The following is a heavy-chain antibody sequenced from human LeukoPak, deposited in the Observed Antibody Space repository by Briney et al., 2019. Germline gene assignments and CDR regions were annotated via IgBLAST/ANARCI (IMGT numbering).Heavy chain of an antibody. J-gene: IGHJ4*02. Sequence: GASVKVSCKASGYTFTVYYAHWVRQAPGQGLEWMGWINPNSGGTNYAQKFQGRVTMTRDTSISTAYMELSRLGSDDTAVYYCARAGSSSSPTFDYRGQGTLVTVSS. CDR1: GYTFTVYY. V-gene: IGHV1-2*02. D-gene: IGHD6-6*01. CDR2: INPNSGGT. CDR3: ARAGSSSSPTFDY.